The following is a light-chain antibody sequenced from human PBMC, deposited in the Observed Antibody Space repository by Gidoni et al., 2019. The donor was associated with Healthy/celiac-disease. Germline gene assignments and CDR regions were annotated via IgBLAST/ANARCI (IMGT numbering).Light chain of an antibody. J-gene: IGLJ3*02. CDR3: CSYAGSSTFGV. Sequence: LTQPASVSGSPGQSITISCTGTSSDVGSYNLVSWYQQHPGKATKLMIYEGSKRPSGVSNRFSGSKSGNTASLTISGLQAEDEADYYCCSYAGSSTFGVFGGGTKLTVL. CDR2: EGS. V-gene: IGLV2-23*03. CDR1: SSDVGSYNL.